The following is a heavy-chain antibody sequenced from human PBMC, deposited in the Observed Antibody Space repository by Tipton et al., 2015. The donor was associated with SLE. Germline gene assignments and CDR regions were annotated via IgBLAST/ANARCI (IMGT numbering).Heavy chain of an antibody. Sequence: TLSLTCTVSGGSISSSSYYWAWIRQPPGKGLEWIGHFYYTGTTHYNPSLRSRVTISIHTSKTQFSLSLSSVTAADTAVYYCARDLIGGSYSVADVFDIWGQGTMVTVSA. D-gene: IGHD2-21*01. J-gene: IGHJ3*02. V-gene: IGHV4-39*07. CDR3: ARDLIGGSYSVADVFDI. CDR2: FYYTGTT. CDR1: GGSISSSSYY.